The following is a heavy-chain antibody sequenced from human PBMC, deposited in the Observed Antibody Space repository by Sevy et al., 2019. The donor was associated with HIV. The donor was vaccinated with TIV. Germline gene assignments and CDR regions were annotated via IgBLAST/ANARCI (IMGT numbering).Heavy chain of an antibody. CDR2: IFSDGNYQ. V-gene: IGHV3-33*08. D-gene: IGHD6-19*01. J-gene: IGHJ4*02. Sequence: GGSLRLSCSTFGFTFSNYGMHWVRQAPGRGLEWVAAIFSDGNYQYYADSVKGRVTISRVNSKNTLYLQMSSLRADDTAMYYCARESGSGWYVDSWGRGTLVTVSS. CDR1: GFTFSNYG. CDR3: ARESGSGWYVDS.